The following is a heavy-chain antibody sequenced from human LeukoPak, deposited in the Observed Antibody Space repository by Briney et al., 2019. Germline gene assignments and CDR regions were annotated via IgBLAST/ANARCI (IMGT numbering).Heavy chain of an antibody. CDR1: GGSISSYY. CDR2: IYYSGST. CDR3: ARGQTTPSRHYYDSSGPNWFDP. V-gene: IGHV4-59*12. J-gene: IGHJ5*02. Sequence: QTSETLSLTCTVSGGSISSYYWSWIRQPPGKGLEWIGYIYYSGSTNYNPSLKSRVTISVDTSKNQFSLKLSSVTAADTAVYYCARGQTTPSRHYYDSSGPNWFDPWGQGTLVTVSS. D-gene: IGHD3-22*01.